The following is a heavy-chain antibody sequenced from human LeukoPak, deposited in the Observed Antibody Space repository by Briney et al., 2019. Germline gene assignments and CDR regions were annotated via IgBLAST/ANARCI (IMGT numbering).Heavy chain of an antibody. V-gene: IGHV1-2*06. CDR3: ARGQRVAVAGTFPIGY. D-gene: IGHD6-19*01. Sequence: ASVKVSCKASGYTFIGYYMHWVRQAPGQGLEWMGRINPNGGGTNYAQKFQGRVTMTRDTSISTAYMELSRLRSDDTAVYYCARGQRVAVAGTFPIGYWVQGTLVTVSS. J-gene: IGHJ4*02. CDR1: GYTFIGYY. CDR2: INPNGGGT.